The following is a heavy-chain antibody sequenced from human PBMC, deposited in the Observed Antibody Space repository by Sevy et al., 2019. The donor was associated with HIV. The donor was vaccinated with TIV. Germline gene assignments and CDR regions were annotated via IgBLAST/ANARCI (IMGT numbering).Heavy chain of an antibody. CDR1: DASISNTYRY. CDR2: IYSSGST. V-gene: IGHV4-39*01. CDR3: ARHGSTSELGIDWYFDL. D-gene: IGHD7-27*01. J-gene: IGHJ2*01. Sequence: SDTLSLSCTVSDASISNTYRYWAWIRQPPGKGLEWIGTIYSSGSTYYNPSLKSRLTISADTSTNYFSLKLNSVTAADTAVYYCARHGSTSELGIDWYFDLWGRGTLVTVSS.